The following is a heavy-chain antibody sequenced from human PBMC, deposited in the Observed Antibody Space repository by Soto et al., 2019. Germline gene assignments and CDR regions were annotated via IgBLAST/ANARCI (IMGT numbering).Heavy chain of an antibody. D-gene: IGHD3-16*02. Sequence: QVQLVQSGAEVKKPGASVKVSCKVSGYTLTELSMHWVRQAPGKGLEWMGGFDPEDGETIYAQKFQGRVTMTEDTSTDTAYMELSSLRSEDTAVYYCATAPIMITFGGVIVIRKDFDYWGQGTLVTVSS. J-gene: IGHJ4*02. V-gene: IGHV1-24*01. CDR1: GYTLTELS. CDR3: ATAPIMITFGGVIVIRKDFDY. CDR2: FDPEDGET.